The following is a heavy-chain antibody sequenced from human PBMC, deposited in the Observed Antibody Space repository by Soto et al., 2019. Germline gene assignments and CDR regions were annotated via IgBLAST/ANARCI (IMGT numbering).Heavy chain of an antibody. CDR2: ISSSGSTI. J-gene: IGHJ4*02. CDR3: ARDDSTNGVYFIDY. V-gene: IGHV3-11*01. D-gene: IGHD2-8*01. CDR1: GFTLSDYY. Sequence: SCAASGFTLSDYYMSWIRQAPGKGLEWVSYISSSGSTIYYADSVKGRFTISRDNAKNSLYLQMNSLRAEDTAVYYCARDDSTNGVYFIDYWGQGTLVTVSS.